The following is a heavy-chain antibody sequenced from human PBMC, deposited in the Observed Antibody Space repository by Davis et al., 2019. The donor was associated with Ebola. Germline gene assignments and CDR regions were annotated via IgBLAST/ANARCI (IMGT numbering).Heavy chain of an antibody. CDR1: GGTFSSYA. Sequence: PVKVSCKASGGTFSSYAISWVRQAPGQGLEWMGGIITIFGTANYAQKFQGRVTLTADESTSTAYMELSSLRSEDTAVYYCARARSGYDDYYFDYWGQGTLVTVSS. CDR2: IITIFGTA. J-gene: IGHJ4*02. V-gene: IGHV1-69*13. D-gene: IGHD5-12*01. CDR3: ARARSGYDDYYFDY.